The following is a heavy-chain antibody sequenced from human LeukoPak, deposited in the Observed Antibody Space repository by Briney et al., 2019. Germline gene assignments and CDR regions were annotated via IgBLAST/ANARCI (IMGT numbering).Heavy chain of an antibody. J-gene: IGHJ6*03. V-gene: IGHV4-4*07. Sequence: SETLSLTCTVSGGSISSYYWSWIRQPAGKGLEWIGRIYTSGSTNYNPSLKSRVTMSVDTSKNQFSLKLSSVTAADTAVYYCARDTQSNYDILTGYYSRYYYYYMDVWGKGTTVTISS. CDR2: IYTSGST. CDR3: ARDTQSNYDILTGYYSRYYYYYMDV. D-gene: IGHD3-9*01. CDR1: GGSISSYY.